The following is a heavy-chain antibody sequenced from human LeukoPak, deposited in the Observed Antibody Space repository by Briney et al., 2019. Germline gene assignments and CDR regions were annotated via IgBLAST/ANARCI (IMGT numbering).Heavy chain of an antibody. D-gene: IGHD2-15*01. CDR2: ISDDSSFT. J-gene: IGHJ4*02. Sequence: GGSLRLSCVASGLRFRSYAMNWVRQAPGKGLECISTISDDSSFTYYADSVKGRSAISRDDSKNTLYLQMNNLKVEDTAVYYCAKGRCSGVGCDSFHSCGQGALVTVSS. CDR1: GLRFRSYA. CDR3: AKGRCSGVGCDSFHS. V-gene: IGHV3-23*01.